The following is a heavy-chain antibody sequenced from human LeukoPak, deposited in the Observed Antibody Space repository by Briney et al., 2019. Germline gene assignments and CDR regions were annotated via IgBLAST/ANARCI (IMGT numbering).Heavy chain of an antibody. V-gene: IGHV3-23*01. CDR1: GFIFRNYG. J-gene: IGHJ4*02. D-gene: IGHD5-18*01. CDR3: AKDLGWIQFGY. CDR2: VSPNGETA. Sequence: GGTLRLSCAASGFIFRNYGMNWVRQPPGKGLEWVSGVSPNGETAYYADSVKGRFTISRDNSKNTVYLQVRSLKAEDTAVYYCAKDLGWIQFGYWGQGALVTVSS.